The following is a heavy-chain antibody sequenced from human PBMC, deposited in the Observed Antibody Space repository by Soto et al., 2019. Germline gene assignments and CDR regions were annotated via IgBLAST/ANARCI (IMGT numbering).Heavy chain of an antibody. D-gene: IGHD3-9*01. CDR2: VSKSGLDT. CDR3: AREADILNWFDP. CDR1: GVTFSSYA. Sequence: GGSLRLSSVASGVTFSSYAMSWVRQAPGKGLEWVSAVSKSGLDTNYADFVKGRFTISRDNSKNTLYLQMNSLRAEDTAVYYCAREADILNWFDPWGQGTLVTSPQ. V-gene: IGHV3-23*01. J-gene: IGHJ5*02.